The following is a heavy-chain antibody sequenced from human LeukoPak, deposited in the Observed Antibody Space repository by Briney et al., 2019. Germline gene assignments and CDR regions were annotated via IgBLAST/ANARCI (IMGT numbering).Heavy chain of an antibody. CDR2: IYHSGST. Sequence: SETLSLTCAVSGGSISSSNWWSWVRQPPGKGLEWIGKIYHSGSTNYNPSLKSRVTISVDKSKNQFSLKLSSVTAADSAVYYCANCITVARGHGMDVWGQGTTVTVSS. CDR3: ANCITVARGHGMDV. D-gene: IGHD6-19*01. J-gene: IGHJ6*02. V-gene: IGHV4-4*02. CDR1: GGSISSSNW.